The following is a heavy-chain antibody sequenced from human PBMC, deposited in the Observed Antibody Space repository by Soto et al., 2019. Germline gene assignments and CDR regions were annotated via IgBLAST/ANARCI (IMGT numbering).Heavy chain of an antibody. CDR3: ARPVRGSPEDV. J-gene: IGHJ6*02. D-gene: IGHD3-16*01. CDR2: IKTDGSEK. CDR1: GFTFSAYW. Sequence: EVQLVASGGGLVQPGGSLRLSCEASGFTFSAYWMGWVRQAPGTGLQWVATIKTDGSEKYYVDSVTGRFTISRDNDKNSLYLQLNTLRAEDTGVYYCARPVRGSPEDVWGQGTTVTVSS. V-gene: IGHV3-7*05.